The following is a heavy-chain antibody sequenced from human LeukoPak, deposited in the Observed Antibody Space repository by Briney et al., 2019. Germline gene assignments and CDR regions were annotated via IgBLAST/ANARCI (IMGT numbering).Heavy chain of an antibody. CDR3: ARVQRGYSYAPGWGNFDY. V-gene: IGHV1-2*02. Sequence: GASVKVSCKASGYTFTGYYMHWVRQAPGQGLEWMGWINPNSGGTNYAQKFQGRVTMTRDTSISTAYMELSRLRSDDTAVYYCARVQRGYSYAPGWGNFDYWGQGTLVTVSS. D-gene: IGHD5-18*01. CDR2: INPNSGGT. CDR1: GYTFTGYY. J-gene: IGHJ4*02.